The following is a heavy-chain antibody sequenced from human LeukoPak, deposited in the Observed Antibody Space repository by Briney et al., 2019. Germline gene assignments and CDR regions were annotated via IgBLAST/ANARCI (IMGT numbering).Heavy chain of an antibody. CDR1: GFTFSGYS. V-gene: IGHV3-64*01. CDR2: ISSNGGST. Sequence: GGSLRLSCAASGFTFSGYSMNWVRQAPGKGLEYVSAISSNGGSTYYANSVKGRFTISRDNSKNTLYLQMGSLRAEDMAVYYCARDASTPQPTYYFDYWGQGTLVTVSS. CDR3: ARDASTPQPTYYFDY. D-gene: IGHD5/OR15-5a*01. J-gene: IGHJ4*02.